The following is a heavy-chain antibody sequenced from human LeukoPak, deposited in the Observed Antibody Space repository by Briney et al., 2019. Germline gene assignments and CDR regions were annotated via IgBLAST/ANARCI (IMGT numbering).Heavy chain of an antibody. V-gene: IGHV4-34*01. CDR3: ARRYPGYSADY. J-gene: IGHJ4*02. Sequence: SETLSLTCAVYGGSFSGYYWSWIRQPPGKGLEWIGEINHSGSTNYNPSLKSRVTISVDTSKNQFSLKLSSVTAADTAVYYCARRYPGYSADYWGQETLVTVSS. CDR1: GGSFSGYY. D-gene: IGHD3-9*01. CDR2: INHSGST.